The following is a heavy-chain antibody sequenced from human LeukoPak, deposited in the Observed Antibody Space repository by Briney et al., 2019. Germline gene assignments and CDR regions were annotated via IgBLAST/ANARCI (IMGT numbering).Heavy chain of an antibody. J-gene: IGHJ4*02. CDR1: GSTFSSYG. CDR3: AKDLKYYYDSSGYYGY. V-gene: IGHV3-30*02. Sequence: PGGSLRLSCAASGSTFSSYGMHWVRQAPGKGLEWVAFIRYDGSNKYYADSVKGRFTISRDNSKNTLYLQMNSLRAEDTAVYYCAKDLKYYYDSSGYYGYWGQGTLVTVSS. CDR2: IRYDGSNK. D-gene: IGHD3-22*01.